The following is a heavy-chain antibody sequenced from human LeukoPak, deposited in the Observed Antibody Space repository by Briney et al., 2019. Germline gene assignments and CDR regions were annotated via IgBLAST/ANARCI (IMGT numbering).Heavy chain of an antibody. J-gene: IGHJ2*01. Sequence: PSETLSLTCTVSGGSISSSSYYWGWLRQPPGKGLEWIGSIYYSGSTYYNPSLKSRVTISVDTSKNQFSLKLSSVTAADTAVYYCATDGNFDLWGRGTPVTVSS. CDR3: ATDGNFDL. D-gene: IGHD1-26*01. V-gene: IGHV4-39*07. CDR1: GGSISSSSYY. CDR2: IYYSGST.